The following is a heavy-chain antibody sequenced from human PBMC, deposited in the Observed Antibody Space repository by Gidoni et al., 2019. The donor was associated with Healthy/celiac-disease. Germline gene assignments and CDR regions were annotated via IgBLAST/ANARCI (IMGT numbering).Heavy chain of an antibody. CDR1: GYTFTGYY. CDR2: INANNGGT. V-gene: IGHV1-2*02. Sequence: QVQLVQSGAEVKKPGASVKVSCKAAGYTFTGYYMHWVRQAPGQGLEWIGRINANNGGTNYAQKFQGRVTMTRDTSINTVYIELSRLQSDDTAVYYCARALRGPQWLAESSPAYWGQGTLVTVSS. CDR3: ARALRGPQWLAESSPAY. D-gene: IGHD6-19*01. J-gene: IGHJ4*02.